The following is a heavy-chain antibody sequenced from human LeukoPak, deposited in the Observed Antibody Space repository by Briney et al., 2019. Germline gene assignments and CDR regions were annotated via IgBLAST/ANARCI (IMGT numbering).Heavy chain of an antibody. CDR3: AREGGSWWAYYYYGMDV. Sequence: GASVKVSCKASGYTFTSYDINWGRQATGQGLEWMGWMNPNSGNTGYAQKFQGRVTMTRNTSISTAYMELSSLRSEDTAVYYCAREGGSWWAYYYYGMDVWGQGTTVPVSS. D-gene: IGHD2-15*01. V-gene: IGHV1-8*01. CDR2: MNPNSGNT. CDR1: GYTFTSYD. J-gene: IGHJ6*02.